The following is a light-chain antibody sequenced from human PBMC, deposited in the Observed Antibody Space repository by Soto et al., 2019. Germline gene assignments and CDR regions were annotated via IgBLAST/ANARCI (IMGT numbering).Light chain of an antibody. CDR1: QGVSRK. J-gene: IGKJ4*01. V-gene: IGKV3-15*01. Sequence: DIVMTQSPATLSVAPGERVTFSCRASQGVSRKLAWYQHKPGQAPRLLISGASTGATGIPARFSGSGSGTEFTLTISSLRSEDCAIYLCQQYHTWPTTFGGGPKVDSK. CDR2: GAS. CDR3: QQYHTWPTT.